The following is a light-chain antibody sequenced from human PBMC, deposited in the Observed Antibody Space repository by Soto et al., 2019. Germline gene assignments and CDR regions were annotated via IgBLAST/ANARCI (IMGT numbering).Light chain of an antibody. CDR2: AAS. Sequence: DIQKTQSAYSVSASVGGRVTIPCRASQVISSWLAWYQQKPGKAPKLLIYAASSLQSGVPPRFSGSGSGTDFTLTISSLQPEDFATYYCQQANSFPYTFGQGTKVDSK. CDR1: QVISSW. CDR3: QQANSFPYT. J-gene: IGKJ2*01. V-gene: IGKV1D-12*01.